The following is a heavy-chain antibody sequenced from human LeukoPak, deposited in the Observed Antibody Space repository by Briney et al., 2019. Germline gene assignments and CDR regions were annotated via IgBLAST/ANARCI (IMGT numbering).Heavy chain of an antibody. D-gene: IGHD2-15*01. CDR3: ARDRTCSGGSCYGMDV. CDR2: ISSSSSYI. J-gene: IGHJ6*02. Sequence: GGSLRLSCAASGFIFSNYNMNWVRQAPGKGLKGVSSISSSSSYIYHADSVKGRFTISRDNAKNLLYLQMNSLRAEDTAVYYCARDRTCSGGSCYGMDVWGQGTTVTVSS. V-gene: IGHV3-21*06. CDR1: GFIFSNYN.